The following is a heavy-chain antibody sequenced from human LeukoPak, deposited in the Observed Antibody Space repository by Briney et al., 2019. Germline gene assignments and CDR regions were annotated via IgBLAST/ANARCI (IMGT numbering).Heavy chain of an antibody. V-gene: IGHV3-23*01. D-gene: IGHD3-9*01. CDR1: GFTFSSYA. CDR3: AKDLSLLRYFDWPPLDAFDI. Sequence: GGSLRLSSAASGFTFSSYAMSWVRQAPGTGLEWVSAISGSGGSTYYADSVKGRFTISRDNSKNTLYLQMNSLRAEDTAVYYCAKDLSLLRYFDWPPLDAFDIWGQGTMVTVSS. CDR2: ISGSGGST. J-gene: IGHJ3*02.